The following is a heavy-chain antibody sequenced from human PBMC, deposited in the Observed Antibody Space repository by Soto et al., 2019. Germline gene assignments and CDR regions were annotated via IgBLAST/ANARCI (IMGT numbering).Heavy chain of an antibody. Sequence: EVQLVESGGGLVQPGGSLRLSCAASGFTFSSYDMHWVRQATGKGLEWVSAIGTAGDTYYPGSVKGRFTISRENAKNSLYLQMNSLRAGDTAVYYSARGPYGSGSPIAPYYFDYWGQGTLVTVSS. CDR3: ARGPYGSGSPIAPYYFDY. J-gene: IGHJ4*02. V-gene: IGHV3-13*01. CDR2: IGTAGDT. D-gene: IGHD3-10*01. CDR1: GFTFSSYD.